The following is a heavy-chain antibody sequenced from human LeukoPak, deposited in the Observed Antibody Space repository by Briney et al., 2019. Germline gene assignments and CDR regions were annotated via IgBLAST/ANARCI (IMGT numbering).Heavy chain of an antibody. D-gene: IGHD3-10*01. V-gene: IGHV4-34*01. Sequence: KPSETLSLTCAVYGGSFSGYYWSWIRQPPGKGLEWIGEINHSGSTNYNPSLKSRVTISVDTSKNQFSLKLSSVTAADTAVYYCARLPYGSGNWFDPWGQGTLVTVSS. CDR3: ARLPYGSGNWFDP. J-gene: IGHJ5*02. CDR1: GGSFSGYY. CDR2: INHSGST.